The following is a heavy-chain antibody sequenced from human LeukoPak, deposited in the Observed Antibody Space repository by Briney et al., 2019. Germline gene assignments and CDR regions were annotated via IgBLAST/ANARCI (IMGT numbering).Heavy chain of an antibody. V-gene: IGHV3-48*03. CDR3: ARARDAFDI. CDR1: GFTFSSYE. Sequence: PGGSLRLSCAASGFTFSSYEMNWVRQAPGKWLEWVSYISTSGSSIYYADSVKGRFTISRDNAKNSLYLQMNSLRAEDTAVYYCARARDAFDIWGQGTMVTVSS. CDR2: ISTSGSSI. J-gene: IGHJ3*02.